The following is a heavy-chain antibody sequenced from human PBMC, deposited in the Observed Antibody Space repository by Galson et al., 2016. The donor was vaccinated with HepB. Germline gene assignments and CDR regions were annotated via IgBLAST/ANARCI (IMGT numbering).Heavy chain of an antibody. CDR3: ARGRIYETSTGPRGWYVSYSYTAMDV. D-gene: IGHD6-19*01. CDR1: GGSFSGYY. V-gene: IGHV4-34*01. CDR2: INHSGSI. Sequence: SETLSLTCAVYGGSFSGYYWSWIRQPPGKGLEWIGEINHSGSINYNPSLKSRVTIAVDTSKNQFSLKLSSVTAADTAVYYCARGRIYETSTGPRGWYVSYSYTAMDVWGPGTTVTVSS. J-gene: IGHJ6*02.